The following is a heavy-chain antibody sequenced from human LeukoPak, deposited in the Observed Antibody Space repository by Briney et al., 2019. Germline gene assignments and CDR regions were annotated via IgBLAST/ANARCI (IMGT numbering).Heavy chain of an antibody. V-gene: IGHV4-30-4*01. Sequence: SQTLSLTCTVSGGSISSGDYYWSWIRQPPGKGLEWIGYIYYSGSTYYNPSLKSRVTISVDTSKNQFSLKLSSVTAADTAVYYCARLRDTFSYYYDSSGYSAYFDYWGQGTLVTVSS. CDR1: GGSISSGDYY. CDR3: ARLRDTFSYYYDSSGYSAYFDY. D-gene: IGHD3-22*01. J-gene: IGHJ4*02. CDR2: IYYSGST.